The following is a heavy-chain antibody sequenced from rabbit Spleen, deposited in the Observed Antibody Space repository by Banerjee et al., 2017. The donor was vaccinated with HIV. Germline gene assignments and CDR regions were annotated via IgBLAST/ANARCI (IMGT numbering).Heavy chain of an antibody. CDR2: INTKSSET. Sequence: QEQLVESGGGLVKPGGSLALTCKASGFSLNYNYVICWVRQAPGKGLEWIACINTKSSETVYATWSKGRFTISKTSSTTVTLQMTSLTAADTATYFCARDTGTSFSSYGMDLWGQGTLVTVS. CDR1: GFSLNYNYV. J-gene: IGHJ6*01. D-gene: IGHD7-1*01. V-gene: IGHV1S45*01. CDR3: ARDTGTSFSSYGMDL.